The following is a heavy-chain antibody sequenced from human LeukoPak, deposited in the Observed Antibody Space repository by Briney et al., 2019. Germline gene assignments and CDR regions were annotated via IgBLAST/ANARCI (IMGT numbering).Heavy chain of an antibody. Sequence: KPSETLSLTCTVSGGSISSYYWGWIRQPAGKGLEWIGRIYTSGSTNYNPSLKSRVTMSVDTSKNQFSLKLSSVTAADTAVYYCARGQVSYGDYETLDYWGQGTLVTVSS. CDR3: ARGQVSYGDYETLDY. CDR2: IYTSGST. J-gene: IGHJ4*02. CDR1: GGSISSYY. V-gene: IGHV4-4*07. D-gene: IGHD4-17*01.